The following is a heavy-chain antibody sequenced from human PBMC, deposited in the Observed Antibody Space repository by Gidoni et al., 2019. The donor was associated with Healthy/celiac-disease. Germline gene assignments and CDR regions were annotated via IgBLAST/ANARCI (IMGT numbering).Heavy chain of an antibody. CDR2: IYYSGST. D-gene: IGHD3-3*01. Sequence: QVQLQESGPGLVKPSQTLSLTCTVSGGPISSGGYYWSWIRQHPGKGLEWIGYIYYSGSTYYNPSLKSRVTISVDTSKNQFSLKLSSVTAADTAVYYCARGGNYDFWSGFGWYFDLWGRGTLVTVSS. CDR3: ARGGNYDFWSGFGWYFDL. J-gene: IGHJ2*01. V-gene: IGHV4-31*03. CDR1: GGPISSGGYY.